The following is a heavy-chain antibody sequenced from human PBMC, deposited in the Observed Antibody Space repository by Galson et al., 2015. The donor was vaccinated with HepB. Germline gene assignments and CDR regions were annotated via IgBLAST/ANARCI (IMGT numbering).Heavy chain of an antibody. Sequence: SLRLSCAASGFTFSSYEMNWVRQAPGKGLEWVSYISSGGSTIYYADSVKGRFTISRDNAKNSLYLQMNTLRAEDTAVYYCAREGVGATTAHYYGMDVWGQGTTVTVSS. CDR3: AREGVGATTAHYYGMDV. CDR2: ISSGGSTI. J-gene: IGHJ6*02. D-gene: IGHD1-26*01. V-gene: IGHV3-48*03. CDR1: GFTFSSYE.